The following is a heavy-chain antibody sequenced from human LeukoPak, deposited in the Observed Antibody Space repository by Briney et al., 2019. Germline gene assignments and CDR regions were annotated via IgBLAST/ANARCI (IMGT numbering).Heavy chain of an antibody. Sequence: ASVKVSCTASGGTFSSYAISWVRQAPGQGLEWMGGIIPIFGTANYAQKFQGRVTITADESTSTAYMELSSLRSEDTAVYYCARGDSSGYYGAFDIWGQGTMVTVSS. J-gene: IGHJ3*02. V-gene: IGHV1-69*13. D-gene: IGHD3-22*01. CDR2: IIPIFGTA. CDR3: ARGDSSGYYGAFDI. CDR1: GGTFSSYA.